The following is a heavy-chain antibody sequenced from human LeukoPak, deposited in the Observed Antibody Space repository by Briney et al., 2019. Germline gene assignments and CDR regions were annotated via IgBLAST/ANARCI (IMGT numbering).Heavy chain of an antibody. CDR1: GGSFSGYY. Sequence: SETLSLTCAVYGGSFSGYYWTWIRQPPGKGLEWIGEINHSGSTNYSPSLKSRVTISADTSKNQFSLKLTSVTAADTAVYYCARGGMEQIANNAFDIWGQGTMVTVSS. D-gene: IGHD6-6*01. J-gene: IGHJ3*02. CDR3: ARGGMEQIANNAFDI. CDR2: INHSGST. V-gene: IGHV4-34*01.